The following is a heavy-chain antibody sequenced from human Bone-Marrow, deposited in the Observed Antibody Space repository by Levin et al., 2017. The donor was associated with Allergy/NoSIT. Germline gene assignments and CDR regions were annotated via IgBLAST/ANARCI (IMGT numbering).Heavy chain of an antibody. J-gene: IGHJ4*02. D-gene: IGHD4-17*01. Sequence: PGGSLRLSCAASGFTFSKAWMSWVRQAPGKGPEWVGRIKSKTEGGTADYAAPVKDRFTISRDDSKYTLYLQMNSLKTEDTAIYYCTTDHAFYGDDFWGQGTLVAVSS. CDR2: IKSKTEGGTA. CDR1: GFTFSKAW. CDR3: TTDHAFYGDDF. V-gene: IGHV3-15*01.